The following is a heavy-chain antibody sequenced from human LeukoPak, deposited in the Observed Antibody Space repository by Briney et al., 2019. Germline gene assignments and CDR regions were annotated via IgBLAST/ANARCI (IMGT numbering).Heavy chain of an antibody. CDR3: ARVITMIRGVIMGWFDP. D-gene: IGHD3-10*01. J-gene: IGHJ5*02. CDR2: MNPNSGNT. Sequence: ASVKVSCKASGYTFTSYDINRVRQATGQGLEWMGWMNPNSGNTGYAQKFQGRVTMTRNTSISTAYMELSSLRSEDTAVYYCARVITMIRGVIMGWFDPWGQGTLVTVSS. V-gene: IGHV1-8*01. CDR1: GYTFTSYD.